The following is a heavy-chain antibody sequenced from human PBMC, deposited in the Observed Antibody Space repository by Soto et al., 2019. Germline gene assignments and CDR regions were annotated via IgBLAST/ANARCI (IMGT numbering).Heavy chain of an antibody. D-gene: IGHD3-16*01. CDR1: GFIFTGYY. V-gene: IGHV1-2*02. CDR3: ARDERSYGEPPFDY. Sequence: ASVKVSCKASGFIFTGYYIHWVRQAPGQGLEWMGWVKSNGGDPKYAQKFQDRVTMTRDTSMNTVYMELSSLRSDDSAVYYCARDERSYGEPPFDYWGQGTLVTVSS. CDR2: VKSNGGDP. J-gene: IGHJ4*02.